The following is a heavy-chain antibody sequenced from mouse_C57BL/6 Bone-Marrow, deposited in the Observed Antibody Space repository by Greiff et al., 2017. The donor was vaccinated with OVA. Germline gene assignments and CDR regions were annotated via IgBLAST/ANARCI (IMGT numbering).Heavy chain of an antibody. J-gene: IGHJ2*01. CDR2: INYDGSST. CDR1: GFTFSDYY. CDR3: ARDGDGYEGLYFDY. Sequence: EVKLVESEGGLVQPGSSMKLSCTASGFTFSDYYMAWVRQVPEKGLEWVANINYDGSSTYYLDSLKSRFIISRDNAKNILYLQMSSLKSEDTATYYCARDGDGYEGLYFDYGGQGTTLTVSS. V-gene: IGHV5-16*01. D-gene: IGHD2-2*01.